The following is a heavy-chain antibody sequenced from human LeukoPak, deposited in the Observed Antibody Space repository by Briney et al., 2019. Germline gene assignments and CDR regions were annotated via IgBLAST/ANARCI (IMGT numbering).Heavy chain of an antibody. CDR2: IYSSGNT. V-gene: IGHV4-4*07. Sequence: SETLSLTCTVSGGSISSHYWSWIRQPAGKGLEWIGRIYSSGNTDYNPSLKSRVSMSLDTSKNQFSLKLTSVSAAGTAMYYCARDLFYVSGSHPPTKGFDPWGQGTLVTVSS. CDR1: GGSISSHY. D-gene: IGHD3-10*01. CDR3: ARDLFYVSGSHPPTKGFDP. J-gene: IGHJ5*02.